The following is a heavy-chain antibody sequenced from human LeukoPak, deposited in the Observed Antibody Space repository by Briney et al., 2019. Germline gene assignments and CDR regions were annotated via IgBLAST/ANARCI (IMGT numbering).Heavy chain of an antibody. Sequence: PGASLRLSCAASGFTFSSYAIHSVRQAPGKGLEWVAVISYDGSNKYYADSVKGRFTISRDNSKSTLFLQMNSLRAEDTAVYYCATDLRGSSWAFYFDYWGQGTLVTVSS. V-gene: IGHV3-30*04. CDR3: ATDLRGSSWAFYFDY. J-gene: IGHJ4*02. D-gene: IGHD1-26*01. CDR2: ISYDGSNK. CDR1: GFTFSSYA.